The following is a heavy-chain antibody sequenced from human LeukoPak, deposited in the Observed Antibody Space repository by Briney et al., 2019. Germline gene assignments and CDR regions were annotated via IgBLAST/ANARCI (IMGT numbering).Heavy chain of an antibody. J-gene: IGHJ1*01. D-gene: IGHD2-21*01. V-gene: IGHV3-23*01. Sequence: PGGSLRLSCAASGFTFSSYAMSWVRQAPGKGLEWVSAISGSGGSTYYADPVKGRFTISRDNSKNTLYLQMNSLRAEDTAVYYCAKILSVLWWNRAVDQYFQHWGQGTLVTVSS. CDR2: ISGSGGST. CDR3: AKILSVLWWNRAVDQYFQH. CDR1: GFTFSSYA.